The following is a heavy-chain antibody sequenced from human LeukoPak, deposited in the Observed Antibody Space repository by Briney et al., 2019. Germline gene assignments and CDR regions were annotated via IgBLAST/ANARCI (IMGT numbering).Heavy chain of an antibody. J-gene: IGHJ6*03. Sequence: PGGSLRLSCAASGFTFDDYAMHWVRQAPGKGLEWVSLISWDGGSTYYADSVKGRFTISRDNGKHSLYLQMNSLRAEDTAVYYCARDPIGGLYYYYMDVWGKGTTVTVSS. CDR2: ISWDGGST. D-gene: IGHD4-23*01. CDR1: GFTFDDYA. V-gene: IGHV3-43D*04. CDR3: ARDPIGGLYYYYMDV.